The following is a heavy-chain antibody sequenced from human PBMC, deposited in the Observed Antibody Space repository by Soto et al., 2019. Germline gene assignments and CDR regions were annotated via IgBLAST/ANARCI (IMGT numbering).Heavy chain of an antibody. Sequence: HGGSLRLSCVASGFTFWGDWMSWVRKAPGKGLEWVANIKQDGSAKQYLDSVRGRFTISRDNSKNSVYLQMNSLRAEDTALYYCARDFYGGFSYGPGDNWGQGTLVTVSS. V-gene: IGHV3-7*01. D-gene: IGHD2-15*01. CDR2: IKQDGSAK. CDR1: GFTFWGDW. J-gene: IGHJ4*02. CDR3: ARDFYGGFSYGPGDN.